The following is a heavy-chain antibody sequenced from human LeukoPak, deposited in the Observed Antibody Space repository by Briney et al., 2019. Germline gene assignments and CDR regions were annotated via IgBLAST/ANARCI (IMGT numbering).Heavy chain of an antibody. CDR1: GFTFSAHG. D-gene: IGHD1-26*01. V-gene: IGHV3-23*01. J-gene: IGHJ4*02. CDR2: INGRGDDG. CDR3: ARDGVHPLHSGSYYDVPDY. Sequence: GGSLRLSCEVSGFTFSAHGMAWVRQAPGKGLDWVAAINGRGDDGYYADSVKGRFNISRDNSKNTLYLQMNSLRAEDTAVYYCARDGVHPLHSGSYYDVPDYWGQGTLVTVSS.